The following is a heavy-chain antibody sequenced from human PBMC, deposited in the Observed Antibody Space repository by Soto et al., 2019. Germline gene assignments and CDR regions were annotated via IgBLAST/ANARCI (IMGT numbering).Heavy chain of an antibody. CDR1: GGSMIAYY. CDR3: ARVRGTAGKRYFDY. D-gene: IGHD6-13*01. Sequence: SETLSLTCTVSGGSMIAYYWNWMRQPPGKGLQWIGYTYYSGSTTYNPSLKSRVTISVDSSKNQFSLKLDSVTPADTAVYYCARVRGTAGKRYFDYWGPGTLV. V-gene: IGHV4-59*01. J-gene: IGHJ4*02. CDR2: TYYSGST.